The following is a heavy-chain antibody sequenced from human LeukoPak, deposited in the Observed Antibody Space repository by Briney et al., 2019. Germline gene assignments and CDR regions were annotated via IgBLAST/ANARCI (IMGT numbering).Heavy chain of an antibody. Sequence: GGSLRLSCAASGFTFSSYGMSWVRQAPGKGLEWVSAISGSGGSTYYADSVKGRFTISRDSSKNTLYLQMNSLRAEDTAVYYCAKAIAAAGHYYYYMDVWGKGTTVTVSS. CDR2: ISGSGGST. J-gene: IGHJ6*03. CDR3: AKAIAAAGHYYYYMDV. CDR1: GFTFSSYG. V-gene: IGHV3-23*01. D-gene: IGHD6-13*01.